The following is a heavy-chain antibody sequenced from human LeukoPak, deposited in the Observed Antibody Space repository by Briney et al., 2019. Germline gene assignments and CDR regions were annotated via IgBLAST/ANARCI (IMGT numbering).Heavy chain of an antibody. V-gene: IGHV3-21*04. D-gene: IGHD6-19*01. Sequence: GGSLRLSCAASGFTFSSYSMNWVRQAPGKGLEWVSSISSSSSYIYYADSVKGRFTISRDNPKNTLYLQMNSLRVDDTAVYYCAKGLAGAKYWYFDLWGRGTLVTVSS. CDR3: AKGLAGAKYWYFDL. J-gene: IGHJ2*01. CDR1: GFTFSSYS. CDR2: ISSSSSYI.